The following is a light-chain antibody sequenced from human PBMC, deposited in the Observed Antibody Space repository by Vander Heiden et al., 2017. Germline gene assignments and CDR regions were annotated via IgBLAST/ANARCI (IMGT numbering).Light chain of an antibody. Sequence: DIQITQSPYSLSASVGDRVTITCRASQPINSYLNWYQEKPGKAPNLLIYATSNLRGGVPSRLSGSGSGPDFTLTIRSVQPEDFATYFCQQSYSVPWSFGQGTKVEIK. V-gene: IGKV1-39*01. CDR3: QQSYSVPWS. CDR2: ATS. CDR1: QPINSY. J-gene: IGKJ1*01.